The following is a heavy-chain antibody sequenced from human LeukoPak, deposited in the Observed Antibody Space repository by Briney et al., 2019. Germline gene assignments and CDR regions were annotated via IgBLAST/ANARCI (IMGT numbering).Heavy chain of an antibody. D-gene: IGHD3-22*01. CDR1: SGSMSSYY. V-gene: IGHV4-59*01. CDR2: IYYTGVT. CDR3: ARGGSGYPLDY. J-gene: IGHJ4*02. Sequence: PSDTLSLTCAVSSGSMSSYYWSWIRQPPGKGLEWIGYIYYTGVTHYTPSLKRRLTISLDTAMKQFSLNLRSVTAADTAMYYCARGGSGYPLDYWGQGTLVTVSS.